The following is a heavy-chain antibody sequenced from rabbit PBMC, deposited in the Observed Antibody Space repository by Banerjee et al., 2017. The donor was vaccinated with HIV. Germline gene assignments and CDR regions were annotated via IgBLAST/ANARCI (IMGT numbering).Heavy chain of an antibody. CDR2: IYVGKGST. CDR1: GFTLSSYW. Sequence: QLEESGGDLVKPEGSLTLTCTASGFTLSSYWICWVRQAPGKGLEWIGIIYVGKGSTDYASWVNGRFTISSDNAQNTVDLQMNSLTAADTATYFCARNYAGYAGYGYAIPYYFNLWGQGTLVTVS. CDR3: ARNYAGYAGYGYAIPYYFNL. V-gene: IGHV1S7*01. J-gene: IGHJ4*01. D-gene: IGHD6-1*01.